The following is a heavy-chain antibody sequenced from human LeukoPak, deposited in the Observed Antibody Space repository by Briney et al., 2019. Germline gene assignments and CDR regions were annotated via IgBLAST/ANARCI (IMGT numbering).Heavy chain of an antibody. CDR2: IGSSSYI. Sequence: PGGSLRLSCAASGFTFSSYSMNWVRQAPGKGLEWVSYIGSSSYIYYADSVKGRFTISRDNAENSLYLQMNSVRAEDTAVYYCAREGFGYCSSTSCLNWFDPWGQGTLVTVSS. V-gene: IGHV3-21*01. CDR3: AREGFGYCSSTSCLNWFDP. J-gene: IGHJ5*02. D-gene: IGHD2-2*01. CDR1: GFTFSSYS.